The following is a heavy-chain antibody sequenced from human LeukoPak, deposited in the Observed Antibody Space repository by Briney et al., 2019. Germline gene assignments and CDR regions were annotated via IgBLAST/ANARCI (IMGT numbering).Heavy chain of an antibody. V-gene: IGHV3-7*01. CDR1: VFTLSTYW. J-gene: IGHJ5*02. CDR2: INPDGSGK. D-gene: IGHD4-23*01. Sequence: GGALSLSCEPSVFTLSTYWMNWVRQGPGEGLDWVANINPDGSGKRYVDTVKGRFTIARDNADNSLSLQMNSLRAEDTAVYYCASWGAGGNAWGQGTLVTVSS. CDR3: ASWGAGGNA.